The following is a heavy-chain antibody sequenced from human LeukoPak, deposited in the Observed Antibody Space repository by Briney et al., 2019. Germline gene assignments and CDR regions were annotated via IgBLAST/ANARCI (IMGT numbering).Heavy chain of an antibody. Sequence: PGGSLTLPCEGSGFIFSECAIHWVRQASGKGLEWVGRIDTRGKGSATAYAASVRGRFTLSRDGSKSTAYLQMSSLKTEDTAAYFCTRDGGSWSHLDYWGQGVLVTVSS. CDR2: IDTRGKGSAT. J-gene: IGHJ4*02. CDR3: TRDGGSWSHLDY. D-gene: IGHD1-26*01. CDR1: GFIFSECA. V-gene: IGHV3-73*01.